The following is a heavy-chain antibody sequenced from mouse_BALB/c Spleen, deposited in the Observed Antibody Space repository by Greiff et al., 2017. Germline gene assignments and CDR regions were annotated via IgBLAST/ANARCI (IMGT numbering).Heavy chain of an antibody. Sequence: EVKLQESGGGLVQPGGSMKLSCVASGFTFSNYWMNWVRQSPEKGLEWVAEIRLKSNNYATHYAESVKGRFTISRDDSKSSVYLQMNNLRAEDTGIYYCTLIYYDYDGAYWGQGTLVTVSA. V-gene: IGHV6-6*02. J-gene: IGHJ3*01. CDR3: TLIYYDYDGAY. CDR2: IRLKSNNYAT. D-gene: IGHD2-4*01. CDR1: GFTFSNYW.